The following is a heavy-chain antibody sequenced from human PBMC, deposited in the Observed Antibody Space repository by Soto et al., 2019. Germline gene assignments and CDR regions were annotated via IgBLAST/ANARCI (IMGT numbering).Heavy chain of an antibody. D-gene: IGHD3-10*01. CDR2: LYNSGST. CDR3: ATLHPPGWIDP. CDR1: GDSVTRKNSY. J-gene: IGHJ5*02. V-gene: IGHV4-61*01. Sequence: QVRLQESGPGLVKPSETLSLTCSVSGDSVTRKNSYWIWLLQAPGKVLEWIGYLYNSGSTNYKPSLKSRVAISVDTSRNQFSMNLTSVTSADTAIYYCATLHPPGWIDPWGQGTLVTVSS.